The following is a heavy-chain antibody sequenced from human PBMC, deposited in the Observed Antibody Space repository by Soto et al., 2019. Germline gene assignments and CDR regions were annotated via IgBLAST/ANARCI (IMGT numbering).Heavy chain of an antibody. J-gene: IGHJ4*02. D-gene: IGHD3-16*01. Sequence: GGSLRLSCAASGFTFSDYSMNWIRQAPEKGLEWISYISSGSKIIYYADSVKGRFTISRNNAESSLSLQMNSLRDEDTAVYYCARGGAYIDYHLVDYFDHWGWGTLVTLSS. CDR1: GFTFSDYS. CDR2: ISSGSKII. V-gene: IGHV3-48*02. CDR3: ARGGAYIDYHLVDYFDH.